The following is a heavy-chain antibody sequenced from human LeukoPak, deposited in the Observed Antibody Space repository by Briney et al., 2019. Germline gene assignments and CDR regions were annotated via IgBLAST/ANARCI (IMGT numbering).Heavy chain of an antibody. CDR2: IYSGGST. Sequence: GGSLRLSCAASGFTVSSNYMSWVRQAPGKGLEWVSVIYSGGSTYYADSVKGRFTISRDNSKNTLYLQMNSLRAEDTAVYYCARGAVAPILFDYWGQGTLVTVSS. V-gene: IGHV3-66*01. CDR3: ARGAVAPILFDY. J-gene: IGHJ4*02. D-gene: IGHD5-12*01. CDR1: GFTVSSNY.